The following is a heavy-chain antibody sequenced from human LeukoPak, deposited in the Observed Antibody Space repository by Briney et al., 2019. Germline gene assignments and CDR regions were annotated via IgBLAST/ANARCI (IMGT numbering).Heavy chain of an antibody. V-gene: IGHV3-53*04. Sequence: GGSLRLSCAASGFTVSSNYMSRVRQAPGKGLEWVSVIYSGGSTYYADSVKGRFTISRHNSKNTLYLQMNSLRAEDTAVYYCARGTPGVPLDYWGQGTLVTVSS. J-gene: IGHJ4*02. CDR1: GFTVSSNY. CDR3: ARGTPGVPLDY. D-gene: IGHD3-10*01. CDR2: IYSGGST.